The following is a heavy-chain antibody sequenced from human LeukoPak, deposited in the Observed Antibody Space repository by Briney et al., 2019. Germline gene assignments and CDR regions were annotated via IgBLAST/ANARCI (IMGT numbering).Heavy chain of an antibody. J-gene: IGHJ4*02. CDR2: ISGSGGST. D-gene: IGHD2-2*01. V-gene: IGHV3-23*01. CDR1: GFTFSSYA. Sequence: GGSLRLSCAASGFTFSSYAMSWVRQAPGKGLEWVAAISGSGGSTYYADSVKGRFTISRDNSKNTVYLQMNSLRAEDTAVYYCAKGSSISCLNGFDYWGQGTLVTVSS. CDR3: AKGSSISCLNGFDY.